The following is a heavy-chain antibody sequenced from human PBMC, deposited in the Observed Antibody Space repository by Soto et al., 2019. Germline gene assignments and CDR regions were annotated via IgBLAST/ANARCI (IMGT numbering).Heavy chain of an antibody. D-gene: IGHD2-2*01. V-gene: IGHV3-30-3*01. CDR3: ARGPSSLTRFDY. Sequence: PVGSLRLSCAASGFTFSSYAMHWVRQAPGKGLEWVAVISYDGSNKYYADSVKGRFTISRDNSKNTLYLQMNSLRAEDTALYYCARGPSSLTRFDYWGQGTLVTVSS. CDR1: GFTFSSYA. J-gene: IGHJ4*02. CDR2: ISYDGSNK.